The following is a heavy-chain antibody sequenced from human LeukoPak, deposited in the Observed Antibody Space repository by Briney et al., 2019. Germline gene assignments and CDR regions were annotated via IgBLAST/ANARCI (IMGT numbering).Heavy chain of an antibody. CDR3: ARGPTGPSDV. CDR2: INHSGST. V-gene: IGHV4-34*01. Sequence: NASETLSLTCAVYGGSFSGYYWSWMRQPPGKGLEWIVEINHSGSTNYNPSLKSRVTISVDTSQNPFPLKLSSVTAADTAVYYCARGPTGPSDVWGKGTTVTVSS. CDR1: GGSFSGYY. J-gene: IGHJ6*04.